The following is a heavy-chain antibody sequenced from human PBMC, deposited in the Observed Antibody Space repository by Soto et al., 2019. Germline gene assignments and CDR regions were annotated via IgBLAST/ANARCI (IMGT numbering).Heavy chain of an antibody. D-gene: IGHD2-21*01. CDR3: TTDTIPFSPPVIATGGAY. CDR2: IRSETDGGTA. Sequence: PGVSMRLPCATCAFTFTRPWMRWVRQVPGKGLEWVGRIRSETDGGTADYGSSVDARFTISRDDSKRLVFLQIDNVRTDDTAFYYCTTDTIPFSPPVIATGGAYGGQGALVTVSS. J-gene: IGHJ4*02. V-gene: IGHV3-15*01. CDR1: AFTFTRPW.